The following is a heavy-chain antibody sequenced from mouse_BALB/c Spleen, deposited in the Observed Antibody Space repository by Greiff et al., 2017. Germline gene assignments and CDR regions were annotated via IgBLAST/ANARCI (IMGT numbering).Heavy chain of an antibody. CDR3: ARDRYDGYWAMDY. CDR2: IWGGGST. CDR1: GFTFSSYA. D-gene: IGHD2-3*01. J-gene: IGHJ4*01. V-gene: IGHV2-6-7*01. Sequence: VQGVESGGGLVKPGGSLKLSCAASGFTFSSYAMSWVRQTPEKRLEWLGMIWGGGSTDYNSALKSRLSISKDNSKSQVFLKMNSLQTDDTAMYYCARDRYDGYWAMDYWGQGTSVTVSS.